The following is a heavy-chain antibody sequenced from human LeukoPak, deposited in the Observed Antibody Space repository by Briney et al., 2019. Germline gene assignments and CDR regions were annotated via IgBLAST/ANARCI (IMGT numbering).Heavy chain of an antibody. D-gene: IGHD3-22*01. J-gene: IGHJ5*02. CDR1: GYTYTSYY. V-gene: IGHV1-46*01. CDR2: IHPSGGST. CDR3: ARGLNLKVAAHTSGDL. Sequence: ASVKVSCKASGYTYTSYYMHWVRQAPGQGLEWMGIIHPSGGSTSYAQKFQGRVTMTRDMSTSTVYMEMSSLRSEDTAVYYCARGLNLKVAAHTSGDLWGQGTLVTVSS.